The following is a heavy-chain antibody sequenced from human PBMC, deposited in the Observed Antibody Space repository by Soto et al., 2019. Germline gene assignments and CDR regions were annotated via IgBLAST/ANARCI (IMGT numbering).Heavy chain of an antibody. J-gene: IGHJ4*02. CDR3: ARVETCNRISCYSVFES. Sequence: EVQLVESGGGLVQPGGSLRLSCTASGFTFSNYWMHWVRQPPGKGLVWVSRINSDGSSTTYADSVKGRFTISRDNAKNTLYLQMDSLRAEDTAVYYCARVETCNRISCYSVFESWGQGTLVTVSS. CDR2: INSDGSST. CDR1: GFTFSNYW. D-gene: IGHD2-15*01. V-gene: IGHV3-74*03.